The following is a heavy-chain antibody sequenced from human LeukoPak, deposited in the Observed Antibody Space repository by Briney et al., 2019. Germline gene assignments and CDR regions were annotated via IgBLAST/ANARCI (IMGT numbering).Heavy chain of an antibody. CDR2: IYTGGSI. CDR3: ARGARSLDY. CDR1: GFSVSNNY. Sequence: GGSLRLSCAASGFSVSNNYMSWVRQGPGKGLEWVSVIYTGGSIYYADSVKGRFTISRHNSENTLSLQMNSLRAEDTAVYYCARGARSLDYWGQGTLVTVSS. V-gene: IGHV3-53*01. J-gene: IGHJ4*02.